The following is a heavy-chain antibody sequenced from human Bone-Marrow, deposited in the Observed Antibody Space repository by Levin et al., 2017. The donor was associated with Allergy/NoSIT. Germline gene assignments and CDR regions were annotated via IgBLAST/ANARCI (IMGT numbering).Heavy chain of an antibody. D-gene: IGHD3-3*01. Sequence: PGESLKISCKASGYRFNMYTIHWVRQAPGQRLEWMGWISAGNGDTKYSQIFQDRVTITRDTSASTAYMEVRSLRSEDSAVYFCAREIWSGFYRPPFDYWGQGTLVTVSS. CDR3: AREIWSGFYRPPFDY. CDR2: ISAGNGDT. CDR1: GYRFNMYT. V-gene: IGHV1-3*01. J-gene: IGHJ4*02.